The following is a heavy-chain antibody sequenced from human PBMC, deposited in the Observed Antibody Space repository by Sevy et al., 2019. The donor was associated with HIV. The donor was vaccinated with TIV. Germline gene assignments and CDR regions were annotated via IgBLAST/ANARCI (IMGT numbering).Heavy chain of an antibody. Sequence: SETLSLTCTVSGDSISGYYWSWIRQPPGKGLEWIGYFYYSGSTNYNPSLKGQVSISVDTSKYQVSLKLSSVTAADTAVYFCARTSPYFYYGMDVWGQGTPVTVSS. V-gene: IGHV4-59*01. CDR2: FYYSGST. D-gene: IGHD4-17*01. CDR3: ARTSPYFYYGMDV. J-gene: IGHJ6*02. CDR1: GDSISGYY.